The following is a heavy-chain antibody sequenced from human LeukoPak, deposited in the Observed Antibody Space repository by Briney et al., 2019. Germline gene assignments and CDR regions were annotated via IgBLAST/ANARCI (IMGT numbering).Heavy chain of an antibody. CDR1: GGTFSSYA. CDR3: ARVVDTAMVHYFDY. J-gene: IGHJ4*02. D-gene: IGHD5-18*01. Sequence: SVKVSCKASGGTFSSYAISWVRQTPGQGLEWMGGIITIFGTANYAQKFQGRVTITADKCTSTAYMELSSLRSEDTAVYYCARVVDTAMVHYFDYWVQGTLVTVSS. V-gene: IGHV1-69*06. CDR2: IITIFGTA.